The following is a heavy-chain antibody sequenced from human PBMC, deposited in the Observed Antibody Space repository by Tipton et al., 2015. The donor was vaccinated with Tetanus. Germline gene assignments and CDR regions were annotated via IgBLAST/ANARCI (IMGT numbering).Heavy chain of an antibody. J-gene: IGHJ4*02. D-gene: IGHD3-16*01. CDR3: ARAGETPLWGAFNS. Sequence: TLSLTCTVSGGSISSYYWSWIRQPPGKGLEWIGYIYYSGSTNYNPSLKSRVTISVDTSKNQFSLKLSSVTAADTAVYYCARAGETPLWGAFNSWGLGALVTVSS. V-gene: IGHV4-59*12. CDR2: IYYSGST. CDR1: GGSISSYY.